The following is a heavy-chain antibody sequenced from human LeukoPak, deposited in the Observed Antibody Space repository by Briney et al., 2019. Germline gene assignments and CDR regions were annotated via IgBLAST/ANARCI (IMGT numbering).Heavy chain of an antibody. CDR1: GGSFSGYY. CDR3: ARVGDYYDSSGLIDY. Sequence: SETLSLTCAVYGGSFSGYYWSWIRQPPGKGLEWIGEINHSGSTNYNPSLKSRVTISVDTPKNQFSLNLSSVTAADTAVYYCARVGDYYDSSGLIDYWGQGTLVTVSS. V-gene: IGHV4-34*09. CDR2: INHSGST. J-gene: IGHJ4*02. D-gene: IGHD3-22*01.